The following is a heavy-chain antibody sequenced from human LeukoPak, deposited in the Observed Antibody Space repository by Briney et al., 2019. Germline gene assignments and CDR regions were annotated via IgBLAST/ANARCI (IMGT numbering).Heavy chain of an antibody. CDR1: GFTLSKYW. J-gene: IGHJ4*02. Sequence: GGSLRLSCAASGFTLSKYWMSWVRQAPGKGLEWLADIKEDGSKEYFVDSVKGRFTISRDNTKNSVYLQMNSLRSEDTAVYYCARDSGPLDVAYCGGDCYSVGFFDYWGQGTLVTVSS. CDR3: ARDSGPLDVAYCGGDCYSVGFFDY. CDR2: IKEDGSKE. V-gene: IGHV3-7*03. D-gene: IGHD2-21*01.